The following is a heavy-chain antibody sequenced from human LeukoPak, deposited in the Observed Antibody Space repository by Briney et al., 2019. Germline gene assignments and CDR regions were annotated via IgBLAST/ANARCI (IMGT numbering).Heavy chain of an antibody. CDR1: GGSISSGGYS. D-gene: IGHD2-2*02. CDR2: IYHSGST. V-gene: IGHV4-30-2*01. CDR3: ARVESLGYCSSTSCYTVGWFDP. J-gene: IGHJ5*02. Sequence: SQTLSLTCAVSGGSISSGGYSWSWIRQPPGKGLEWIGYIYHSGSTYYNPSLKSRVTISVDRSKNQFSLKLSSVTAADTAVYYCARVESLGYCSSTSCYTVGWFDPWGQGTLVTVSS.